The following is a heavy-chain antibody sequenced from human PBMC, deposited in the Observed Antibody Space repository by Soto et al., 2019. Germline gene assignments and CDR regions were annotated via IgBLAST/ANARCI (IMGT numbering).Heavy chain of an antibody. V-gene: IGHV3-30*18. CDR3: AKGKEWELPSSYLLDV. CDR2: ISYDGTNT. Sequence: QVQLVESGGGVVLPGRSLRLSCEVSEFTFRSHGMHWVRQAPGKGLEWLAVISYDGTNTYYADSVEGRFTISRDNSKNTLYLQMNSLRVEDTAVYYCAKGKEWELPSSYLLDVWGQGTTVTVS. CDR1: EFTFRSHG. J-gene: IGHJ6*02. D-gene: IGHD1-26*01.